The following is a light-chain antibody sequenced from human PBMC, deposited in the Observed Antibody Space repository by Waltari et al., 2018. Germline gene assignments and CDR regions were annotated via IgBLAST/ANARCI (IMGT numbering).Light chain of an antibody. Sequence: AIRMTQSPSSLSASTGDRVTITCRVSQGISTYLAWYQQKPGEAPKLLMYSASTLQSGVPSRFSGSGSGTDFTLTISCLQSEDFATYYCQQYYSYPRTFGPGTKVEV. CDR2: SAS. CDR3: QQYYSYPRT. J-gene: IGKJ1*01. V-gene: IGKV1-8*01. CDR1: QGISTY.